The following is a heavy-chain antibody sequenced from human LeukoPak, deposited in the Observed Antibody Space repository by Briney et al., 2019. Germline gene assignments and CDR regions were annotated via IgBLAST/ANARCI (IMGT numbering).Heavy chain of an antibody. D-gene: IGHD3-10*01. CDR3: ARAKVRGVIIKSFDY. CDR1: GFTFSSYA. Sequence: GGSLGLSCAASGFTFSSYAMSWVRQAPGKGLEWVSAISGSGGSTYYADSVKGRFTISRDNSKNTLYLQMNSLRAEDTAVYYCARAKVRGVIIKSFDYWGQGTLVTVSS. J-gene: IGHJ4*02. CDR2: ISGSGGST. V-gene: IGHV3-23*01.